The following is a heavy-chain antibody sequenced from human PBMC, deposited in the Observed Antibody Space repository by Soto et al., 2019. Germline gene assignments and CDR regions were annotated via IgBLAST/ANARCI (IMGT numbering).Heavy chain of an antibody. D-gene: IGHD2-15*01. Sequence: QVQLVQSGAEVKKPGASVKVSCKASGYTFTSYGISWVRQAPGQGLEWMGWISAYNGNTNYAQKLQGRVTMTTDTSTSTADMELRSLRSDATAVYYCVVAAQPYSFDYWGQGTLVTVSS. CDR2: ISAYNGNT. CDR1: GYTFTSYG. J-gene: IGHJ4*02. V-gene: IGHV1-18*01. CDR3: VVAAQPYSFDY.